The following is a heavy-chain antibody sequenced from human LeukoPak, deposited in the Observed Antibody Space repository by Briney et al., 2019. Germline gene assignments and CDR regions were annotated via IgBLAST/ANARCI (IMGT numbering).Heavy chain of an antibody. CDR3: AREKEGAFDI. CDR1: GYTFTSYA. CDR2: INAGNGNT. J-gene: IGHJ3*02. V-gene: IGHV1-3*03. Sequence: ASVKVSCKASGYTFTSYAMHWVRQAPGQRLEWMGWINAGNGNTKYSQEFQGRVTITRDTSASTAYMELSSLGSEDMAVYYCAREKEGAFDIWGQGTMVTVSS.